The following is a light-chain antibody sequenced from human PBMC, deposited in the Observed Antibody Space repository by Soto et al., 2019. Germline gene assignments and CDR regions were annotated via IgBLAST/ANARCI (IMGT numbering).Light chain of an antibody. CDR2: DAS. CDR3: QQRAAWWT. Sequence: EIVVTQSPSTLSLSPGERAPLPCRASQSVSSHLAWYQQKPGQAPRLRIYDASNRATGIPARLSGSGSGADFTLTISSIDPEDFAVSYCQQRAAWWTFGQGTNVYIK. V-gene: IGKV3-11*01. J-gene: IGKJ1*01. CDR1: QSVSSH.